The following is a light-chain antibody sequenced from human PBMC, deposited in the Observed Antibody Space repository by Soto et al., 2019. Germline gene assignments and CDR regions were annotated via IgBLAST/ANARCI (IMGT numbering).Light chain of an antibody. CDR3: SSYTSSSTVV. CDR1: SSDVGGYNY. CDR2: DVS. V-gene: IGLV2-14*01. J-gene: IGLJ2*01. Sequence: QSVLTQPASWSGSPGQSITISCTGTSSDVGGYNYVSWYQQHPGKAPKLMIYDVSNRPSGVSNRFSGSKSGNTASLTISGLQAEDEADYYCSSYTSSSTVVFSGGTKVTVL.